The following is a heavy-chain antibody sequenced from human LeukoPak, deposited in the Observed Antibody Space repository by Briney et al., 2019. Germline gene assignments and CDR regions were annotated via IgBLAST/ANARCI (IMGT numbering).Heavy chain of an antibody. J-gene: IGHJ6*02. V-gene: IGHV3-23*01. D-gene: IGHD6-6*01. CDR2: ISGSGGST. CDR3: AKVDLGSSSYEPYYYYYGMDV. Sequence: GGSLRLSCAASGFTFSSYAMSWVRQAPGKGLEWVSAISGSGGSTYYADSVKGRFAISRDNSKNTLYLQMNSLRAEDTAVYYCAKVDLGSSSYEPYYYYYGMDVWGQGTTVTVSS. CDR1: GFTFSSYA.